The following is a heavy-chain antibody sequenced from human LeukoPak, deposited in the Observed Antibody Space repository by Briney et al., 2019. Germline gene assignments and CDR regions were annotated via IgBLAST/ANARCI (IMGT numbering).Heavy chain of an antibody. CDR3: ARGQFPQLRLNWFDP. Sequence: SETLSLTCVVYGGSFSGYYLSWIRQPPGKGLEWIGEINHSGSTNYNPSLKSRVTISVDTSKNQFSLKLSSVTAADTAVYYCARGQFPQLRLNWFDPWGQGTLVTVSS. CDR2: INHSGST. V-gene: IGHV4-34*01. J-gene: IGHJ5*02. D-gene: IGHD3-16*01. CDR1: GGSFSGYY.